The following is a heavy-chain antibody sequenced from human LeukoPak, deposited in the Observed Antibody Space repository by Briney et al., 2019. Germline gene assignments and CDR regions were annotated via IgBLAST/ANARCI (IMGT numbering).Heavy chain of an antibody. D-gene: IGHD3-22*01. V-gene: IGHV4-31*03. CDR1: GGSISSGTYY. CDR3: ASMVTDYYDSSGYYFLAH. Sequence: PSQTLSLACTVSGGSISSGTYYWSWIRQHPGKGLEWIGYIYYTGSTYYNSSLKSRVTISVDTSKNQFSLKLSSVTAADTAVYYCASMVTDYYDSSGYYFLAHWGQGTLVTVSS. J-gene: IGHJ4*02. CDR2: IYYTGST.